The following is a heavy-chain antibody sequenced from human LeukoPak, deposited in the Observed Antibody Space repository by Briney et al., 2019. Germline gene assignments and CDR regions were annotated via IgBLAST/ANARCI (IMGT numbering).Heavy chain of an antibody. CDR1: GGSISSGGYS. J-gene: IGHJ5*02. CDR3: ARGRVVAATNWFDP. D-gene: IGHD2-15*01. V-gene: IGHV4-30-2*01. Sequence: SETLSLTCAVSGGSISSGGYSWRWIRQPPGKGLEWIGYIYHSGSTYYNPSLKSRVTISVDRSKNQFSLKLSSVTAADTAVYYCARGRVVAATNWFDPWGQGTLVTVSS. CDR2: IYHSGST.